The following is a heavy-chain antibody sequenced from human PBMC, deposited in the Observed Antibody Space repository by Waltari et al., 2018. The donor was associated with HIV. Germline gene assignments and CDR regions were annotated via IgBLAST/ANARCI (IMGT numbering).Heavy chain of an antibody. CDR1: GGYIRSGSYH. CDR3: ARDLVYYDSRVGMDV. V-gene: IGHV4-61*02. D-gene: IGHD3-22*01. J-gene: IGHJ6*02. Sequence: QVQLQESGPGLVKPSQTLSLTCTVSGGYIRSGSYHWNWIRQPAWKGLEWIGGLYTSGSTNDNPSLKSRVTMSGDASNNQLSLKLSSVTAADTAVYYCARDLVYYDSRVGMDVWGQGTTVSVSS. CDR2: LYTSGST.